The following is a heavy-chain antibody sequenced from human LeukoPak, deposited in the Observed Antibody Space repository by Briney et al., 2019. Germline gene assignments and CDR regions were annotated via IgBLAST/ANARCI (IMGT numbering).Heavy chain of an antibody. Sequence: GGSLRLSCAASGFSFRTYSMNWVRQAPGRGLEWVSSISPTSWTIYQADSVKGRFTVSRDNAKNSLYLQMNSLRAEDTAVYYCARFVVTAPFDIWGQGTMVTVSS. V-gene: IGHV3-21*01. CDR1: GFSFRTYS. CDR3: ARFVVTAPFDI. J-gene: IGHJ3*02. D-gene: IGHD2-21*02. CDR2: ISPTSWTI.